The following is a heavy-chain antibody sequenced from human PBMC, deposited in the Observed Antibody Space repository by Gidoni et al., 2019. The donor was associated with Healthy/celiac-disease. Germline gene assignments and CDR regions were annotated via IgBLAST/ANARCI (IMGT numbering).Heavy chain of an antibody. CDR1: GGSISSYY. J-gene: IGHJ3*02. V-gene: IGHV4-4*07. D-gene: IGHD6-19*01. Sequence: QVQLQESGPGLVKPSETLSLTCTVSGGSISSYYWSWIRQPAGKGLEWIGRIYTSGSTNYNPSLKSRVTMSVDTSKNQFSLKLSSVTAADTAVYYCARGDAVAGHRNAFDIWGQGTMVTVSS. CDR3: ARGDAVAGHRNAFDI. CDR2: IYTSGST.